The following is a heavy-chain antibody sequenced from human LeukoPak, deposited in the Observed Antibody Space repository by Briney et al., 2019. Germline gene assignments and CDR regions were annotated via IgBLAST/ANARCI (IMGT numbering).Heavy chain of an antibody. J-gene: IGHJ4*02. CDR2: MYYSGGT. D-gene: IGHD3-22*01. V-gene: IGHV4-39*01. CDR3: ARHFLSSRGYYSPFDY. Sequence: SETLSLTCTVSGGSISSGSYYWGWIRQPPGKGLEWIGSMYYSGGTYYNPSLKSRVTISVDTSKNQFSLRLSSVTAADTAVYYCARHFLSSRGYYSPFDYWGQGTLVTVSS. CDR1: GGSISSGSYY.